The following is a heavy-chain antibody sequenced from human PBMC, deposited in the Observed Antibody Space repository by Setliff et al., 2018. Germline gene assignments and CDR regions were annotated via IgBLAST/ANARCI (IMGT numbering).Heavy chain of an antibody. J-gene: IGHJ6*02. CDR3: TCSGYVGPYYYYYGMDV. Sequence: GGSLRLSCAASGFTFSDAWMNWVRQAPGKGLEWVGRIKSKADGGTADFAAPVKGRFTISRDDSKNTMSLQMNSLKTEDTAVYYCTCSGYVGPYYYYYGMDVWGQGTTVTVSS. D-gene: IGHD5-12*01. CDR2: IKSKADGGTA. CDR1: GFTFSDAW. V-gene: IGHV3-15*01.